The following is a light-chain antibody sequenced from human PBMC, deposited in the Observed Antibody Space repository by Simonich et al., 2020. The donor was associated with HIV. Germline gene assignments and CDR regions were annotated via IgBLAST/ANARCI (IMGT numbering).Light chain of an antibody. CDR2: EVI. CDR1: RSDVGGYKY. V-gene: IGLV2-8*01. CDR3: SSYAGSNNLV. Sequence: QSALTQPASVSWSPGPSITLSCTGTRSDVGGYKYVSWYQQHPGKAPQLMIYEVIKRPSGVPDRFSGSKSGNTASLTVSGLQAEDEADEYCSSYAGSNNLVFGGGTKLTVL. J-gene: IGLJ2*01.